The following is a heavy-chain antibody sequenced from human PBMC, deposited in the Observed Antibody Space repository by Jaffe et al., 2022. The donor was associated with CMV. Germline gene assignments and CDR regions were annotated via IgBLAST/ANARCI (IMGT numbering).Heavy chain of an antibody. D-gene: IGHD6-13*01. CDR2: IWYDGSNK. J-gene: IGHJ5*02. V-gene: IGHV3-33*01. CDR1: GFTFSSYG. CDR3: ARDDLGAAGTGWFDP. Sequence: QVQLVESGGGVVQPGRSLRLSCAASGFTFSSYGMHWVRQAPGKGLEWVAVIWYDGSNKYYADSVKGRFTISRDNSKNTLYLQMNSLRAEDTAVYYCARDDLGAAGTGWFDPWGQGTLVTVSS.